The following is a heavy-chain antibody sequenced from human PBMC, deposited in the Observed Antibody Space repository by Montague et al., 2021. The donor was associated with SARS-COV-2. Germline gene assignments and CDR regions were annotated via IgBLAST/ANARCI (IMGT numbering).Heavy chain of an antibody. D-gene: IGHD1-26*01. CDR2: IYYSGST. CDR1: GGSISSYY. CDR3: ARHGRGSYYYYYGMDV. Sequence: SETLSLTCTVSGGSISSYYWSWIRQPPGKGLEWIGYIYYSGSTNYNPSLKSRVTISVDTSKNQFSLKLSSVTAADTAVYYWARHGRGSYYYYYGMDVWGQGTTVTVSS. V-gene: IGHV4-59*08. J-gene: IGHJ6*02.